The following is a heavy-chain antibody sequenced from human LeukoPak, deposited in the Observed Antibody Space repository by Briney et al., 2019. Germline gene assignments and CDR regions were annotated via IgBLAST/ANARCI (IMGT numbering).Heavy chain of an antibody. J-gene: IGHJ3*02. D-gene: IGHD6-6*01. CDR2: IYHSGST. Sequence: SETLSLTCTVSGGSISSGGYSWSWIRQPPGKGLEWIGYIYHSGSTYYNPSLKSRVTISVDRSKNQFSLKLSSVTAADTAVYYCARTSIAARRVNAFDIWGLGTMVTVSS. CDR1: GGSISSGGYS. V-gene: IGHV4-30-2*01. CDR3: ARTSIAARRVNAFDI.